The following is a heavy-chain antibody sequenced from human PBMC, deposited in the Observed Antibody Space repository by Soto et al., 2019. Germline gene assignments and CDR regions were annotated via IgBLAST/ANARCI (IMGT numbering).Heavy chain of an antibody. J-gene: IGHJ5*02. V-gene: IGHV4-59*01. CDR3: TGAYYDVSGYSLDP. CDR1: GGSISSGY. CDR2: IYYGGSI. Sequence: QVQLQESGPGLVKPSETLSLTCSVSGGSISSGYWTWIRQPPGKGLEWIGYIYYGGSINYNPSLKSRVIISVDTAKNPFSLRLSSVSGADTAVYYCTGAYYDVSGYSLDPWGQGTSVTVSS. D-gene: IGHD3-22*01.